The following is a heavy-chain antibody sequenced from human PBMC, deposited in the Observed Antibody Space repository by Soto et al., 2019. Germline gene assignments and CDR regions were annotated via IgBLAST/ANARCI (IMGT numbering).Heavy chain of an antibody. CDR2: IYHSGST. J-gene: IGHJ4*02. D-gene: IGHD2-8*01. Sequence: SETLSLTCAVSGYSISSGYYWGWIRQPPGKGLEWIGSIYHSGSTYYNPSLKSRVTISVDTSKNQFSLKLSSVTAADTAVYYCARGILMVYAHAPFDYWGQGTLVTAPQ. V-gene: IGHV4-38-2*01. CDR1: GYSISSGYY. CDR3: ARGILMVYAHAPFDY.